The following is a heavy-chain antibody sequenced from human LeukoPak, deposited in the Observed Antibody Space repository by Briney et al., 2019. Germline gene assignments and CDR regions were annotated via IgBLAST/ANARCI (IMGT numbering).Heavy chain of an antibody. CDR2: ICPGDSDT. CDR3: ARSLVHTSRPADY. D-gene: IGHD2-2*01. V-gene: IGHV5-51*01. CDR1: GYSFTSNW. Sequence: GESLKISCKGSGYSFTSNWIGWVRQMPGKGLEWMGIICPGDSDTRYSPSFQGQVTISADKAISTAYLQWSSLKASDTAMYYCARSLVHTSRPADYWGQGTLVTVSS. J-gene: IGHJ4*02.